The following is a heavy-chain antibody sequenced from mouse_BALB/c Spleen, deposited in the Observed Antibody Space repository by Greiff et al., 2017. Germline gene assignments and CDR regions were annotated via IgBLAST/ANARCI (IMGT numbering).Heavy chain of an antibody. CDR1: GYTFTSYW. J-gene: IGHJ2*01. V-gene: IGHV1-55*01. CDR2: IYPGSGST. Sequence: QVQLQQPGAELVKPGASVKLSCKASGYTFTSYWINWVKLRPGQGLEWIGDIYPGSGSTNYNEKFKSKATLTVDTSSSTAYMQLSSLASEDSALYYCARSGDEDFDYWGQGTTLTVSS. D-gene: IGHD3-2*02. CDR3: ARSGDEDFDY.